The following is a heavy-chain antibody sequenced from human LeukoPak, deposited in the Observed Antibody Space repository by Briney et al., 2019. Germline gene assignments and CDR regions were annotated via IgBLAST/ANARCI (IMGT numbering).Heavy chain of an antibody. Sequence: SETLSLTCAVYGGSFSGYYWSWIRQPPGKGLEWIGEINHSGSTNYNPSLKSRVTISINTSKNQFSLKLSSVTAADTAVYYCASPSGYRYPTAQNAFDIWGQGTMVTVSS. CDR1: GGSFSGYY. V-gene: IGHV4-34*01. CDR3: ASPSGYRYPTAQNAFDI. CDR2: INHSGST. D-gene: IGHD2-2*02. J-gene: IGHJ3*02.